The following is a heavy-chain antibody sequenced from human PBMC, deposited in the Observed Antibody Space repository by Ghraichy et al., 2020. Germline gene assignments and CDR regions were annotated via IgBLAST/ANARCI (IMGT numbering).Heavy chain of an antibody. Sequence: GESLNISCAASGFIFSNFGFHWVRQAAGKGPEWVAFIRYHGNEKNYADSVKGRFTISRDNSKDTVYLQMTSLRVEDTAMYYCARNDYHLDSWGQGTLVTVSS. CDR3: ARNDYHLDS. CDR1: GFIFSNFG. V-gene: IGHV3-30*02. J-gene: IGHJ4*02. D-gene: IGHD4-11*01. CDR2: IRYHGNEK.